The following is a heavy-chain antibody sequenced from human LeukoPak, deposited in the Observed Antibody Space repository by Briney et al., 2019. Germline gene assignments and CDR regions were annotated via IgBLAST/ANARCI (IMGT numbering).Heavy chain of an antibody. V-gene: IGHV4-4*07. D-gene: IGHD2-21*01. CDR2: IYTSGST. CDR1: GGSISSYY. CDR3: ERGSDYFGGECQSNAFDI. Sequence: PSETLSLTCTVSGGSISSYYWSWIRQPAGKGLEWNGRIYTSGSTNYNPSLKSRVTLSVDTSKNPFSLKLSSVTAAATAVYYCERGSDYFGGECQSNAFDIWGQGTLVTVSS. J-gene: IGHJ3*02.